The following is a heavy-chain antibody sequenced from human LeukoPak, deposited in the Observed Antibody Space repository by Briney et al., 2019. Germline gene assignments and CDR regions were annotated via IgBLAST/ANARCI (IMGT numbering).Heavy chain of an antibody. V-gene: IGHV1-2*06. J-gene: IGHJ4*02. CDR3: ARGRPYCSGGSCYRRFDY. CDR2: INPSSGGT. D-gene: IGHD2-15*01. CDR1: GYTFTGYY. Sequence: ASVKVSCKASGYTFTGYYMHWVRQAPGQGLEWMGRINPSSGGTNYAQKFQGRVTMTRDTSISTAYMELSRLRSDDTAVYYCARGRPYCSGGSCYRRFDYWGQGTLVTVSS.